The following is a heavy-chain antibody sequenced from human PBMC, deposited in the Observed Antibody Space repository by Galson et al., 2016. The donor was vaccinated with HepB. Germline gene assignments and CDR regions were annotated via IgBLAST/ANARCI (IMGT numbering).Heavy chain of an antibody. D-gene: IGHD5/OR15-5a*01. CDR1: GGSISGYY. CDR3: VRGGSTTGLFDY. CDR2: ISNSGST. Sequence: ETLSLTCTVSGGSISGYYWSWIRQPPGKGLEWIGYISNSGSTNYIPSLKSRITILVDTSKNQFSLKLSSVTAADTAVYYCVRGGSTTGLFDYWGQGTLVTVSS. V-gene: IGHV4-59*01. J-gene: IGHJ4*02.